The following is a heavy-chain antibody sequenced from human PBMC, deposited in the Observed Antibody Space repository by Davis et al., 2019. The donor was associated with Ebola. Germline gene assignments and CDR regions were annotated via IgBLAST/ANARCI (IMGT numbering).Heavy chain of an antibody. CDR2: IYYSGST. CDR3: ARVLTYYYDSSGYYYKGAFDY. CDR1: GGSFSGYY. J-gene: IGHJ4*02. Sequence: MPGGSLRLSCAVYGGSFSGYYWSWIRQPPGKGLEWIGYIYYSGSTNYNPSLKSRVTISVDTSKNQFSLKLSSVTAADTAVYYCARVLTYYYDSSGYYYKGAFDYWGQGTLVTVSS. D-gene: IGHD3-22*01. V-gene: IGHV4-59*12.